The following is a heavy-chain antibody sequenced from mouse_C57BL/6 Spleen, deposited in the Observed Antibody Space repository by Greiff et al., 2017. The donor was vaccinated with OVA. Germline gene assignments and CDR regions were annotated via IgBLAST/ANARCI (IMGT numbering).Heavy chain of an antibody. CDR3: ARERGDDQAWFAD. D-gene: IGHD2-2*01. J-gene: IGHJ3*01. V-gene: IGHV2-2*01. Sequence: VQLQQSGPGLVQPSQSLSITCTVSGFSLTSYGVHWVRQSPGQGLEWLGVIWRGGSTDNNAAFISRLSISKDNSKSQVFFKMNSLQADDTARYYCARERGDDQAWFADWGQGTLVTVSA. CDR2: IWRGGST. CDR1: GFSLTSYG.